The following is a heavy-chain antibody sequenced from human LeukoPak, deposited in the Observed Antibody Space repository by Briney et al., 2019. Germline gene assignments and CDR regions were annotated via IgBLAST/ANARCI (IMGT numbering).Heavy chain of an antibody. CDR2: IKSKAEGGTT. D-gene: IGHD6-19*01. J-gene: IGHJ4*02. Sequence: KSGGSLRLSYAASGFTFTNAWMNWVRQAPGKGLEWVGRIKSKAEGGTTDYAAPVKGRFTISRGDSENTLYLQMNSLKTEDTGVYYCTRYISGFGDYWGQGTLVTVSS. CDR1: GFTFTNAW. V-gene: IGHV3-15*07. CDR3: TRYISGFGDY.